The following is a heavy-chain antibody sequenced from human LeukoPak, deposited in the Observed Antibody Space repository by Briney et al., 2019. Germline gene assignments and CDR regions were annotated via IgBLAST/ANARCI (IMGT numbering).Heavy chain of an antibody. J-gene: IGHJ4*02. CDR2: ISSSGSTI. D-gene: IGHD3-9*01. CDR1: GFTFSSYE. Sequence: SGGSLRLSCAASGFTFSSYEMNWVRQAPGKGLEWVSYISSSGSTIYYADSVKGRFTISRDNAKNSLYLQMNSLRAEDTAVYYCARARYFDWLFNYWGQGTLVTVSS. V-gene: IGHV3-48*03. CDR3: ARARYFDWLFNY.